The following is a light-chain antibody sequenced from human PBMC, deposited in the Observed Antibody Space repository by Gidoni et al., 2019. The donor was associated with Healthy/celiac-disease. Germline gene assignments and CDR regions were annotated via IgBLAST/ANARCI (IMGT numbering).Light chain of an antibody. CDR1: QSVSSN. V-gene: IGKV3-15*01. Sequence: EIVITQSPASLSVSPGERATLSCRASQSVSSNLAWYQQKPGQAPRLLIYGASTRATAIPARFSGSGSGTEFTLTISSLKSEDFAVYYCQQYNNWPWTFGQGTKVEIK. CDR3: QQYNNWPWT. J-gene: IGKJ1*01. CDR2: GAS.